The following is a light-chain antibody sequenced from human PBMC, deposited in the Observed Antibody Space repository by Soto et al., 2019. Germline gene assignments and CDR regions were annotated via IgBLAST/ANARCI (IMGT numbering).Light chain of an antibody. CDR1: QSVSSSY. Sequence: EIELTQSPCTLSLSPGERATLSCRASQSVSSSYLAWYQQKPGQAPRLLIYGASSRATGIPDRFSGSGSGTDFTLTISRLEPEDFAVYYCQQYGSSPFTFGPGTTVDIK. CDR3: QQYGSSPFT. J-gene: IGKJ3*01. CDR2: GAS. V-gene: IGKV3-20*01.